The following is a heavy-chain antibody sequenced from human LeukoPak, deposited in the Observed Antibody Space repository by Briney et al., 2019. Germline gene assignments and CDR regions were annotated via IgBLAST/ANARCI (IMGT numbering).Heavy chain of an antibody. CDR3: ARRGEGGTYQSLDY. CDR1: EYTFDIYW. J-gene: IGHJ4*02. D-gene: IGHD1-26*01. CDR2: IYPADSDT. V-gene: IGHV5-51*01. Sequence: GESLKISCNGSEYTFDIYWIGWVRQIPGKGLEWMGIIYPADSDTRYSPSFQGQVTISADKSINTAYLQWSSLKASDTAMYYCARRGEGGTYQSLDYWGQGTLVTVSS.